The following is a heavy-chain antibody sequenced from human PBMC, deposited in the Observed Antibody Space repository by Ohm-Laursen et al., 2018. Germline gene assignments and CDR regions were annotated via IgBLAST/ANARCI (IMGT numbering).Heavy chain of an antibody. CDR2: ISVAGYST. V-gene: IGHV3-23*01. CDR1: GFTFSGYA. Sequence: GSLRLSCAASGFTFSGYAMSWVRQAPGKGLEWVSTISVAGYSTFYADSVKGRFTISRDNSKNVLYLQMNSLRAEDTAVYYCAKRWLLDYWGQGTLVTVSS. J-gene: IGHJ4*02. D-gene: IGHD3-22*01. CDR3: AKRWLLDY.